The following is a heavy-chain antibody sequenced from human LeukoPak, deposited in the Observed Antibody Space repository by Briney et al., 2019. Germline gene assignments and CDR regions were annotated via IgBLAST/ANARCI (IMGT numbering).Heavy chain of an antibody. V-gene: IGHV4-59*01. J-gene: IGHJ4*02. CDR2: IYYSGST. CDR1: GASISPYY. CDR3: ARGTKTGNTGYDWDY. D-gene: IGHD5-12*01. Sequence: SETLSLTCTVSGASISPYYRSWIRQPPGRGLKYIGYIYYSGSTNYNPSLKSRVTISVDTSANQFSLKLSSVTAADTAVYYCARGTKTGNTGYDWDYWGQGSVVTVSS.